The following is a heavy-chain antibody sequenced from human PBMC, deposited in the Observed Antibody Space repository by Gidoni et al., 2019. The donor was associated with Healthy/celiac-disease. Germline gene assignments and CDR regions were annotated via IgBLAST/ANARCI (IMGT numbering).Heavy chain of an antibody. Sequence: EVQLLESGGGLVQPGGSLRRSCAAAGFTFSSYAMSWSRQAPGKGLGWVVAISGSGGSTYYADSVKGRFTISRDKSKNTMYLQMNSLRAEDTAVYYCAKDSAYDSIWVGGDYWGQGTLVTVSS. V-gene: IGHV3-23*01. J-gene: IGHJ4*02. D-gene: IGHD3-22*01. CDR2: ISGSGGST. CDR3: AKDSAYDSIWVGGDY. CDR1: GFTFSSYA.